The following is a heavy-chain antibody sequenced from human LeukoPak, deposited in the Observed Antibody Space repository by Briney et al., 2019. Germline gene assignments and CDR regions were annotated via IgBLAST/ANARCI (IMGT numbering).Heavy chain of an antibody. CDR1: GFTFSNYW. J-gene: IGHJ4*02. CDR2: IHSDGSST. D-gene: IGHD3-22*01. Sequence: GGSLRLSCAASGFTFSNYWMQWVRQAPGTGLVWVSRIHSDGSSTAYADSVKGRFTISRDNAKNTLYLQMDSLRGEDTAVYYCARVHYYDSSGYYPYYFDYWGQGTLVTVSS. CDR3: ARVHYYDSSGYYPYYFDY. V-gene: IGHV3-74*01.